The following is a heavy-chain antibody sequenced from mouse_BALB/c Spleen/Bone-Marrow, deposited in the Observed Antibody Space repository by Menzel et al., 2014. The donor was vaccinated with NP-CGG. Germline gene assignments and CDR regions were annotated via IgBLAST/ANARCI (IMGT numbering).Heavy chain of an antibody. J-gene: IGHJ3*01. V-gene: IGHV7-1*02. CDR1: GFTFSDFY. Sequence: DVKLQESGGGLVQPGDSLRLSCATSGFTFSDFYMAWVRQPPGKRLEWVAASRNKAKYYTTEYSASVKGRFIVSRDTSQSVLYLQMNALRAEDTAIYYCARDVGYGNYFVYWGQGTLVTVSA. CDR3: ARDVGYGNYFVY. D-gene: IGHD2-10*02. CDR2: SRNKAKYYTT.